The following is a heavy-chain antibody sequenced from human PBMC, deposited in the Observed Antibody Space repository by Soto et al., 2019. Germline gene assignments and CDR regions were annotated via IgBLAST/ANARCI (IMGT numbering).Heavy chain of an antibody. D-gene: IGHD2-2*01. CDR3: AKDSEDIVVVPAAAPLGMNYYYGMDV. CDR1: GFTFSSYG. Sequence: HPGGSLRLSCAASGFTFSSYGMHWVRQAPGKGLEWVAVISYDGSNKYYADSVKGRFTISRDNSKNTLYLQMNSLRAEDTAVYYCAKDSEDIVVVPAAAPLGMNYYYGMDVWGQGTTVTVPS. V-gene: IGHV3-30*18. CDR2: ISYDGSNK. J-gene: IGHJ6*02.